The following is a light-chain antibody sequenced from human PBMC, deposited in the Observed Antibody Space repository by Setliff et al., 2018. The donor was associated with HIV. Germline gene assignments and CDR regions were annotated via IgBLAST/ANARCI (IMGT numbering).Light chain of an antibody. CDR1: FSNIGRNT. CDR3: AAWDDSLNAYG. V-gene: IGLV1-44*01. Sequence: QSALTQPPSASGTPGQRVTISCSGSFSNIGRNTVNWYQQLPGTAPKLLIFANFQRPSGVPDRFSGSKSGTSASLAISGLQSEDESDYFCAAWDDSLNAYGFGTGTKVTVL. J-gene: IGLJ1*01. CDR2: ANF.